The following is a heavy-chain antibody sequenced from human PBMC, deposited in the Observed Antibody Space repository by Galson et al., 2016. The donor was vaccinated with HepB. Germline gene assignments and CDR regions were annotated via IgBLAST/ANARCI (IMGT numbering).Heavy chain of an antibody. V-gene: IGHV3-53*01. J-gene: IGHJ4*02. CDR3: VRYSGPSSAVAGDNY. Sequence: SLRLSCAVSGFTVSNHYISWVRQAPGKGLEWVSIINADGTTDYRDSVKGRFTISRDNSKNTVYLQMNTLRAGDTAFYYCVRYSGPSSAVAGDNYWGQGTLVTVSS. D-gene: IGHD6-19*01. CDR2: INADGTT. CDR1: GFTVSNHY.